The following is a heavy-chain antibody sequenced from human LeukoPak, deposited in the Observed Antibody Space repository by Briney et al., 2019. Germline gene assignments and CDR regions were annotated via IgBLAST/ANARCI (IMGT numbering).Heavy chain of an antibody. CDR2: IYYSGST. D-gene: IGHD2-15*01. Sequence: PSETLSLTCTVSGGSISSYYWSWIRQPPGKGLEWIGYIYYSGSTNYNPSLKSRVTISVDTSKNQFSLKLSSVTAADTDVYYCARDLGYCSGGSCYSVWFDPWGQGTLVTVSS. J-gene: IGHJ5*02. CDR3: ARDLGYCSGGSCYSVWFDP. V-gene: IGHV4-59*01. CDR1: GGSISSYY.